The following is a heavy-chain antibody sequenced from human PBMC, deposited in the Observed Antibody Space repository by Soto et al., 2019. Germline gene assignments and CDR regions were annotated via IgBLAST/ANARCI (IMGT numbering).Heavy chain of an antibody. V-gene: IGHV1-18*01. D-gene: IGHD2-2*01. J-gene: IGHJ5*02. Sequence: VKVSCKASGYTFTSYGISWVRQAPGQGLEWMGWISAYNGNTNYAQKLQGRVTMTTDTSTSTAYMELRSLRSDDTAVYYCAGDIVVVPAATHNWFDPWGQGTLVTVSS. CDR2: ISAYNGNT. CDR3: AGDIVVVPAATHNWFDP. CDR1: GYTFTSYG.